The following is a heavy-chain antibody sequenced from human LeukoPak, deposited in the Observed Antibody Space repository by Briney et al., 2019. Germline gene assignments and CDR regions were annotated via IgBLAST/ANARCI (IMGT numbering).Heavy chain of an antibody. J-gene: IGHJ4*02. D-gene: IGHD3-22*01. CDR3: ARSGLLRFDY. Sequence: ESGPVLVKPTETLTLTCTVSGFSLSNARMGVSWIRQPPGKPLEWLAHIFSNDEKSYSTSLKSRLTISKDTSKSQVVLTMTNMDPVDTATYYCARSGLLRFDYWGQGTLVTVSS. CDR1: GFSLSNARMG. V-gene: IGHV2-26*01. CDR2: IFSNDEK.